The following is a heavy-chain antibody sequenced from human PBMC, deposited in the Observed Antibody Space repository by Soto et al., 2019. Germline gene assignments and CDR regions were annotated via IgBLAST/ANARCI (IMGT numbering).Heavy chain of an antibody. Sequence: GASVKVSCKASGGTFSSYTISWVRQAPGQGLEWMGRIIPILGIANYAQKFQGRVTITADKSTSTAYMELSSLRSEDTAVYYCARDHCSGGSCYGEEYYFDYWGQGTLVTVSS. CDR1: GGTFSSYT. J-gene: IGHJ4*02. CDR2: IIPILGIA. CDR3: ARDHCSGGSCYGEEYYFDY. D-gene: IGHD2-15*01. V-gene: IGHV1-69*04.